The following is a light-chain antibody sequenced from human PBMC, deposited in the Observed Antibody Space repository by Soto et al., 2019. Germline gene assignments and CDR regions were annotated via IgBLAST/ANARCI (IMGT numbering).Light chain of an antibody. CDR3: QQSYRTPLT. CDR2: GAS. V-gene: IGKV1-39*01. CDR1: QTISNY. J-gene: IGKJ4*01. Sequence: DIQMTQSPSSLSASVGDRVTITCRASQTISNYLNWYQQRPGKAPKLLIYGASSLQSGVPSRFSGSGSGTDFTLTISSLQPEDFATYYCQQSYRTPLTFAVGTKVEIK.